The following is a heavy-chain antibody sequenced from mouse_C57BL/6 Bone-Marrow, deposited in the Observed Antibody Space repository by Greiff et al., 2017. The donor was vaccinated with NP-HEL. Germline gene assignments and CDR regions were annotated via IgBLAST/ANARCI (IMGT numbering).Heavy chain of an antibody. CDR1: GYTFTSYG. J-gene: IGHJ3*01. CDR2: IYPRSGNT. V-gene: IGHV1-81*01. CDR3: AREGIYYYGSSWFAY. Sequence: QVQLQQSGAELARPGASVKLSCKASGYTFTSYGISWVKQRTGQGLEWIGEIYPRSGNTYYNEKSKGKATLTADKSSSTAYMELRSLTSEDSAVYFCAREGIYYYGSSWFAYWGQGTLVTVSA. D-gene: IGHD1-1*01.